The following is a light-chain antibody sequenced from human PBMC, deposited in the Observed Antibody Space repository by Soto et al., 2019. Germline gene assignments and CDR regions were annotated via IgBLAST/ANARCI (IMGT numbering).Light chain of an antibody. Sequence: DIQMTQSPSTLSASVGDRVTITCRASQSISSWLAWYQQKPGKAPKLLIYKASSLESGVQSRLSGSGSGTEFNLTISSLQPDDFAPYYCQKYNSYRTLAQGTSVDIK. CDR1: QSISSW. CDR3: QKYNSYRT. V-gene: IGKV1-5*03. J-gene: IGKJ1*01. CDR2: KAS.